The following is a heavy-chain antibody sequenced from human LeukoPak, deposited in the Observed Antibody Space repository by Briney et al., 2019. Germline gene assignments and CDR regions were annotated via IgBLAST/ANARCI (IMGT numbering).Heavy chain of an antibody. CDR2: INPNSGDT. CDR1: GYTFTGYY. CDR3: ARAPKNDAYDI. J-gene: IGHJ3*02. V-gene: IGHV1-2*02. Sequence: ASVKISCKASGYTFTGYYIHWVRQAPGQGLEWVGWINPNSGDTHHAQNFQGRVTMTRDTSISTASMDLSGLRSDDTAVYYCARAPKNDAYDIWGRGTMVTVSS.